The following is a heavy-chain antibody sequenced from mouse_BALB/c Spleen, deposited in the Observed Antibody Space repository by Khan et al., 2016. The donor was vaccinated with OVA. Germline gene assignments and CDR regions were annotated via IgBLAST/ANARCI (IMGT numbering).Heavy chain of an antibody. CDR3: ARHSYGPFAY. CDR1: GFTFSTFA. Sequence: EVELVESGGDLVKPGGSLKLSCSASGFTFSTFAMSWVRQTPEKRLEWVATINTGSDYIYYVDSVKGRFTISRDNAKNTLYLQMSSLRSEDTAMYYCARHSYGPFAYWGQGTRVTVSA. D-gene: IGHD1-1*01. CDR2: INTGSDYI. J-gene: IGHJ3*01. V-gene: IGHV5-9-3*01.